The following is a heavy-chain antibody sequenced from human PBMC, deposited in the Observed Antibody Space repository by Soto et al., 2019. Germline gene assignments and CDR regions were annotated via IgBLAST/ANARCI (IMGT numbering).Heavy chain of an antibody. CDR2: ISSSSSYI. D-gene: IGHD4-17*01. CDR1: GFTFSSYS. V-gene: IGHV3-21*01. J-gene: IGHJ3*02. Sequence: EVQLVESGGGLVKPGGSLRLSCAASGFTFSSYSMNWVRQAPGKGLEWVSSISSSSSYIYYADSVKGRFTISRDNAKNSLYLQMNSLRAEDTAVYYCARVAGGDYCDAFDSWGQGTMVTVSS. CDR3: ARVAGGDYCDAFDS.